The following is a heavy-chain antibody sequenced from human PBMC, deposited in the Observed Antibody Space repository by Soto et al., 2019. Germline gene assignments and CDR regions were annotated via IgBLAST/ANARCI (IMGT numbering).Heavy chain of an antibody. D-gene: IGHD1-7*01. CDR1: GFIFSDYD. J-gene: IGHJ4*02. Sequence: QVQLVESGGGLVKPGGSLRLSCAVSGFIFSDYDMNWVRQAPGKGLEWVSYITSSGSTIHYADSVKGRFTFSRDNGKNSLYLQMHSLRAEDTAVYYCARGSGTVAYWGQGTLVTVSS. CDR2: ITSSGSTI. V-gene: IGHV3-11*01. CDR3: ARGSGTVAY.